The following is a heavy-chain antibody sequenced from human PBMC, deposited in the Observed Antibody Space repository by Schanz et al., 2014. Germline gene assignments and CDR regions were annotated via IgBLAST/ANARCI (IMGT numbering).Heavy chain of an antibody. V-gene: IGHV1-69*04. D-gene: IGHD3-22*01. CDR1: GGTFSSYA. J-gene: IGHJ3*02. Sequence: QVQLVQSGAEVKKPGSSVKVSCKASGGTFSSYAFSWVRQAPGQGLEWMGKIIPILGMENYAQKFQGRVTIAADNSTSTAYMDLSSLRSDDTAVYYCARDIQYHYDTSGPVGAFDIWGQGTVVTVSS. CDR2: IIPILGME. CDR3: ARDIQYHYDTSGPVGAFDI.